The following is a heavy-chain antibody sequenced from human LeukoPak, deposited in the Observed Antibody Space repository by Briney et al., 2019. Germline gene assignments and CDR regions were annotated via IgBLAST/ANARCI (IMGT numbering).Heavy chain of an antibody. Sequence: GGSLRLSCAASGFTFSSYSMNWVRQAPGKGLEWVSYISSSSTIYYADSVKGRFTISRDNAKNSLYLQMSNLRAEDTAVYFCARGGGMDAWGQGATVTVSS. CDR2: ISSSSTI. D-gene: IGHD3-16*01. V-gene: IGHV3-48*04. CDR1: GFTFSSYS. CDR3: ARGGGMDA. J-gene: IGHJ6*02.